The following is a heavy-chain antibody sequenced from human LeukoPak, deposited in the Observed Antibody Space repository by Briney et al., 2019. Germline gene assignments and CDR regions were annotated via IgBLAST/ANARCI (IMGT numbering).Heavy chain of an antibody. CDR2: ISYDGSNK. Sequence: GGSLRLSCAASGFTFSSYSMNWVRQAPGKGLEWVAVISYDGSNKYYADSVKGRFTISRDNSKNTLYLQMNSLRAEDTAVYYCARDGSPTYYDFWSGWYYFDYWGQRTLVTVSS. J-gene: IGHJ4*02. V-gene: IGHV3-30*03. CDR3: ARDGSPTYYDFWSGWYYFDY. CDR1: GFTFSSYS. D-gene: IGHD3-3*01.